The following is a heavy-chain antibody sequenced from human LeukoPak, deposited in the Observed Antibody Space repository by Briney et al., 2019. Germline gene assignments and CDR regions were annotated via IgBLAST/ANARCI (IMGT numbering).Heavy chain of an antibody. CDR2: IYYSGST. Sequence: SQTLSLTCTVSGGSLSSGGYYWRWIRQHPGKGLEWIGYIYYSGSTYYNPSLKSRVTISVDTSKNQFSLKLSSVTAADTAVYYCARDPAVYGDYAAFDIWGQGTMVTVSS. V-gene: IGHV4-31*03. CDR1: GGSLSSGGYY. J-gene: IGHJ3*02. CDR3: ARDPAVYGDYAAFDI. D-gene: IGHD4-17*01.